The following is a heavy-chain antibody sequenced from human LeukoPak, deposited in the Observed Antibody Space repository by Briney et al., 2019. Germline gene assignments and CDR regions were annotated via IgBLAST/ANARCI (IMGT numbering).Heavy chain of an antibody. CDR2: IYYSGNT. CDR1: GGSISSYY. V-gene: IGHV4-59*01. CDR3: ARDWGVGGRPGYMDV. Sequence: SETLSLTCTVSGGSISSYYWSWIRQPPGKGLEWIGYIYYSGNTNYNPSLKSRVTILVDTSKNQVSLKLSSVTAADTAVYFCARDWGVGGRPGYMDVWGKGTTVTVSS. D-gene: IGHD6-6*01. J-gene: IGHJ6*03.